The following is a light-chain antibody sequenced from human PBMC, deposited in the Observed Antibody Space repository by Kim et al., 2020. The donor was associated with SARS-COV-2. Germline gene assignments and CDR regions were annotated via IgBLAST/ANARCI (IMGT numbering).Light chain of an antibody. CDR1: QSVSK. Sequence: LSVSPKERATPACRASQSVSKLAWYQRRPGQAPRRLIYGASTRATGIPARFSGSGSVTEFTLTISSLQSEDFAVYYCQKYNICRTFGQRTKVDIK. CDR2: GAS. V-gene: IGKV3-15*01. CDR3: QKYNICRT. J-gene: IGKJ1*01.